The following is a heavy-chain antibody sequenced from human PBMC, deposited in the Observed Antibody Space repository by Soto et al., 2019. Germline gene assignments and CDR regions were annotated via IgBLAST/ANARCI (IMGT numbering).Heavy chain of an antibody. V-gene: IGHV3-11*01. CDR1: ELTFIDYY. D-gene: IGHD4-17*01. Sequence: QVQLVESGGGWVRPGGSLRLSWAASELTFIDYYLGGIRQAPGKGLEWVPYIIRSGSTIYYADSVRGRFTISRDNAKNSLYLQMNRLRAEDTAVYYCARRWYGDYDYYYYYMDVWGKGTTVTVSS. CDR3: ARRWYGDYDYYYYYMDV. J-gene: IGHJ6*03. CDR2: IIRSGSTI.